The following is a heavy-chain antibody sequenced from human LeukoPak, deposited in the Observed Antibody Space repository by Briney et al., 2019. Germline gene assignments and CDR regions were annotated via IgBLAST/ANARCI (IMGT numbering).Heavy chain of an antibody. D-gene: IGHD3-9*01. CDR3: ARGRYLDWLPYFFDY. CDR1: GFPFSIYW. J-gene: IGHJ4*02. V-gene: IGHV3-7*01. Sequence: HPGGSLRLSCAASGFPFSIYWMSWVRQAPGKGLEWVANIDQDGREKYFVDSVRGRFSIFRDNDKNTLYLQMNSLRAEDTAIYYCARGRYLDWLPYFFDYWGQGTLVTVSS. CDR2: IDQDGREK.